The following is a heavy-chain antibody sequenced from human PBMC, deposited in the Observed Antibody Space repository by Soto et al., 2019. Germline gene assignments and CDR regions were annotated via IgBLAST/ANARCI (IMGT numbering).Heavy chain of an antibody. CDR1: GFTFSSYW. D-gene: IGHD2-2*01. CDR2: IKQDGSEK. CDR3: ARASLDIVVVPAATTHAFDI. Sequence: PGGSLRLSCAASGFTFSSYWMSWVRQAPGKGLEWVANIKQDGSEKYYVDSVKGRFTISRDNAKNSLYLQMNSLRAEDTAVYYCARASLDIVVVPAATTHAFDIWGQGTMVTVSS. J-gene: IGHJ3*02. V-gene: IGHV3-7*01.